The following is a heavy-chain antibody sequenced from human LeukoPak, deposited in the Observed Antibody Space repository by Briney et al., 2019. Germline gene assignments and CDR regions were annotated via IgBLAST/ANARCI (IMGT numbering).Heavy chain of an antibody. CDR2: ISTFNGHT. V-gene: IGHV1-18*01. CDR3: ARVDTVNYYYYMDV. D-gene: IGHD5-18*01. J-gene: IGHJ6*03. CDR1: GYTFTTYG. Sequence: ASVKVSCKAPGYTFTTYGISWVRQAPGHGLEWMGWISTFNGHTNYAQSRQDRVTMTTDTSTSTVYMELSSLISDDTAVYYCARVDTVNYYYYMDVWGKGTPVTVSS.